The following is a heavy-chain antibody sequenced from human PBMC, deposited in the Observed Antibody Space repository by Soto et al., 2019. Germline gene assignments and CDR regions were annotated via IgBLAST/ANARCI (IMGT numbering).Heavy chain of an antibody. CDR1: GGSISSSSYY. D-gene: IGHD3-22*01. J-gene: IGHJ6*02. CDR2: IYYSGNT. Sequence: PSETLSLTCTVSGGSISSSSYYWGWIRQPPGKGLEWIGSIYYSGNTYYNPSLKSRVTISVDTSKNQFSLKLSSATAADTAVYYCARRLYYDSSGFEGGGMDVWGQGTTVT. CDR3: ARRLYYDSSGFEGGGMDV. V-gene: IGHV4-39*01.